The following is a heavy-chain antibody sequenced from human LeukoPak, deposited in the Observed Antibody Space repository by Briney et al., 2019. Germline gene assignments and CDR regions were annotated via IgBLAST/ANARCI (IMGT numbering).Heavy chain of an antibody. V-gene: IGHV1-69*13. J-gene: IGHJ6*02. CDR1: GGTFSSYA. D-gene: IGHD1-26*01. CDR3: AAGPRRGSQTVDV. Sequence: ASVKVSCTASGGTFSSYAISWVRQAPGQGLEWMGGIIPIFGTANYAQKFQGRVTITADESTSTAYMELSSLRSEDTAVYYCAAGPRRGSQTVDVWGQGTTVTVSS. CDR2: IIPIFGTA.